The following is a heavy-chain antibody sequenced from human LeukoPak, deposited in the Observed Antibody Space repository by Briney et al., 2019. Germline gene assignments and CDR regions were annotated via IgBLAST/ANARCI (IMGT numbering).Heavy chain of an antibody. CDR2: IYPGDSDT. V-gene: IGHV5-51*01. D-gene: IGHD3-10*01. Sequence: GESLKISCKGSGYSFTSYWIGWVRQMPGKGLEWMGSIYPGDSDTRYSPSFQGQVTISADKSISTAYLQWSSLKASDTAMYYCARAIRRRYYYGSGSYYWFDPWGQGTLVTVSS. CDR1: GYSFTSYW. J-gene: IGHJ5*02. CDR3: ARAIRRRYYYGSGSYYWFDP.